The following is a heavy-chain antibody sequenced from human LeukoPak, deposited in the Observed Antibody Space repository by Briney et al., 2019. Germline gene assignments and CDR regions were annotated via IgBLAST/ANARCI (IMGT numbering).Heavy chain of an antibody. J-gene: IGHJ4*02. CDR2: IYYSGST. D-gene: IGHD2-15*01. CDR1: GGSISSYY. CDR3: ARDNRYYCSGGSCYGAYFDY. Sequence: PSETLSLTCTVSGGSISSYYWSWIRQPPGKGLEWIGYIYYSGSTNYNPSLKSRVTISVDTSKNQFSLKLSSVTAADTAVYYCARDNRYYCSGGSCYGAYFDYWGQGTLVTVSS. V-gene: IGHV4-59*01.